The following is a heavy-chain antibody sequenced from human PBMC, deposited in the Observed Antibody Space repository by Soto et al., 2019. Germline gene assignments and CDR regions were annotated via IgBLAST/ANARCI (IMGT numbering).Heavy chain of an antibody. D-gene: IGHD6-19*01. V-gene: IGHV3-33*01. CDR2: VWYDGSNK. CDR3: ARGPTGYNSGWFLAY. Sequence: QVQLVESGGGVVQPGRPLRLSCEASGFIFNTYDMHWVRQAPGKGLEWVAVVWYDGSNKYYADSVKGRFTISRDNSKNTLYLQMDSLKAEDTAVYYCARGPTGYNSGWFLAYWGQGTLVTVSS. CDR1: GFIFNTYD. J-gene: IGHJ4*02.